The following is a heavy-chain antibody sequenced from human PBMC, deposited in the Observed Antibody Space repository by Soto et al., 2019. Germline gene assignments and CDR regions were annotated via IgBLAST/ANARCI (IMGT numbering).Heavy chain of an antibody. CDR1: GGSFSGYY. CDR2: INHSGST. J-gene: IGHJ4*02. V-gene: IGHV4-34*01. Sequence: SETLSLTRAVYGGSFSGYYGSWIRQPPGKGLEWIGEINHSGSTNYNPSLKSRVTISVDTSKNQFSLKLSSVTAADTAVYYCASHLTGNYWGQGTLVTVSS. CDR3: ASHLTGNY. D-gene: IGHD7-27*01.